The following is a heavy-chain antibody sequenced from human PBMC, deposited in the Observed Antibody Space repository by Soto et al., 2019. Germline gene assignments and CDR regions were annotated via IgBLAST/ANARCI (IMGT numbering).Heavy chain of an antibody. J-gene: IGHJ4*02. CDR1: GDTFNFYS. CDR3: ACCYGSGYRAFDY. D-gene: IGHD3-10*01. CDR2: VNPIVSMS. Sequence: QVQLVQSGAEVKRPGSSVKVSCKASGDTFNFYSINWVRQAPGLGLEWMGRVNPIVSMSNYAQKFQGRVTMTADKSTSTAYMELSRLRSEDTAIYSCACCYGSGYRAFDYWGQGALVTVSS. V-gene: IGHV1-69*02.